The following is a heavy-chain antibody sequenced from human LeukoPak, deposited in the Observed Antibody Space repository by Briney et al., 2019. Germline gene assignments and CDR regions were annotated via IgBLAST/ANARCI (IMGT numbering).Heavy chain of an antibody. CDR2: INHSGST. Sequence: PSETLSLTCAVYGGSFSGYYWSWIRQPPGKGLEWIGEINHSGSTNYNPSLKSRVTISVDTSKNQFSLKLSSVTAADTAVYHCAREAMYSYGNNFDYWGQGTLVTVSS. CDR1: GGSFSGYY. J-gene: IGHJ4*02. CDR3: AREAMYSYGNNFDY. D-gene: IGHD5-18*01. V-gene: IGHV4-34*01.